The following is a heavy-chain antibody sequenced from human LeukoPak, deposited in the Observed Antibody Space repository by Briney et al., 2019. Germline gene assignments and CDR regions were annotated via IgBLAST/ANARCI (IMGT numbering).Heavy chain of an antibody. CDR2: IYYSGST. CDR3: ASHYYGSGSSY. CDR1: GGSISSYY. V-gene: IGHV4-59*12. D-gene: IGHD3-10*01. J-gene: IGHJ4*02. Sequence: SETLSLTCTVSGGSISSYYWSWIRQPPGKGLEWIGYIYYSGSTNYSPSLKSRVTISVDKSKNQFSLKLSSVTAADTAVYYCASHYYGSGSSYWGQGTLVTVSS.